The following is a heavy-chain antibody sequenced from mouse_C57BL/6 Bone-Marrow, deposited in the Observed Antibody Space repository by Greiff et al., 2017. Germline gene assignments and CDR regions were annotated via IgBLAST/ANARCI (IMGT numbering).Heavy chain of an antibody. V-gene: IGHV1-82*01. CDR1: GYAFSSSW. CDR3: AFTTVVATSYYFDY. J-gene: IGHJ2*01. CDR2: IYPGDGDT. Sequence: VQLQQSGPELVKPGASVKISCKASGYAFSSSWMNWVKQRPGQGLEWIGRIYPGDGDTIYNGQFKGKATLTADKSSSTAYMPLSGLTSEDSAVYFCAFTTVVATSYYFDYWGQGTTLTVSS. D-gene: IGHD1-1*01.